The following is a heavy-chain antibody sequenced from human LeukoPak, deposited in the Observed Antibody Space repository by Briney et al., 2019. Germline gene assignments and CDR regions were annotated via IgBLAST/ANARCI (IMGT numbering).Heavy chain of an antibody. D-gene: IGHD3-22*01. CDR3: ARDLGQYYDTSDNRFDP. CDR1: GFTFSNYW. CDR2: INSDGINT. J-gene: IGHJ5*02. V-gene: IGHV3-74*01. Sequence: GGSLRLSCAASGFTFSNYWMHWVRQAPGKGLVRVSRINSDGINTSYADSVKGRFTISRDNAKNTLNLQMNSLRAEDTAVYYCARDLGQYYDTSDNRFDPWGQGTLVTVSS.